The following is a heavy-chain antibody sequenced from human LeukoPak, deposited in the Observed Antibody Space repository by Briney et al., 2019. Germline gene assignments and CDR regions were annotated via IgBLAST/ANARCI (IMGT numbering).Heavy chain of an antibody. D-gene: IGHD5-24*01. CDR2: INHSGST. CDR3: ASQDGSREIAFDI. CDR1: GGSFSGYY. V-gene: IGHV4-34*01. J-gene: IGHJ3*02. Sequence: SETLSLTCAVYGGSFSGYYWSWIRQPPGKGLEWIGEINHSGSTNYNPSLKSRVTISVDTSKNQFSLKLSSVTAADTAVYYCASQDGSREIAFDIWGQGTMVTVSS.